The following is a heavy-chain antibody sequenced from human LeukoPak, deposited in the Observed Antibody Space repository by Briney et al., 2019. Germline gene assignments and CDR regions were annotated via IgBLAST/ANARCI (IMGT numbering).Heavy chain of an antibody. D-gene: IGHD5-18*01. CDR1: GYTFTSYY. V-gene: IGHV1-2*02. J-gene: IGHJ6*02. CDR3: ARYLDTAPYYYYGMDV. CDR2: INPNGGIT. Sequence: ASVKVSCKASGYTFTSYYMHWVRQAPGQGLEWMGIINPNGGITSYAQKFQGRVTMTRDTSISTAYMELSRLRSDDTAVYYCARYLDTAPYYYYGMDVWGQGTTVTVSS.